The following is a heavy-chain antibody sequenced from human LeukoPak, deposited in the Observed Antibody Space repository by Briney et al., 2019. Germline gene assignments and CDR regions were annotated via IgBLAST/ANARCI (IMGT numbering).Heavy chain of an antibody. V-gene: IGHV3-9*01. D-gene: IGHD6-19*01. CDR3: AKDMSSGFPYYYYYGMDV. CDR2: ISWNSGSI. CDR1: GFTFDDYA. J-gene: IGHJ6*02. Sequence: PGGSLRLSCAASGFTFDDYAMHWVRQAPGKGLEWVSGISWNSGSIGYADSVKGRFTISRDNAKNSLYPQMNSLRAEDTALYYCAKDMSSGFPYYYYYGMDVWGQGTTVTVSS.